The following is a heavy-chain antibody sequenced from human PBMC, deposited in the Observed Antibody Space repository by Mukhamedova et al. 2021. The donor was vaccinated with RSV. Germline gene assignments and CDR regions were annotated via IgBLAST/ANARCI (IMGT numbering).Heavy chain of an antibody. D-gene: IGHD3-22*01. J-gene: IGHJ4*02. CDR2: IKQDGSKT. CDR1: W. CDR3: VRTTYYYDAQGDY. V-gene: IGHV3-7*01. Sequence: WMSWVRQPPGKGLEWVANIKQDGSKTYYVDSVRGRFTISRDNAKNSLYVQMNSLRDEDTAVYYCVRTTYYYDAQGDYWGQGTLVT.